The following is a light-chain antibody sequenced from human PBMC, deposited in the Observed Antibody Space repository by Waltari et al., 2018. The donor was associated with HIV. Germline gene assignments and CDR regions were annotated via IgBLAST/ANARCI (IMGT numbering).Light chain of an antibody. Sequence: EIVLTQSPAALSLSPGERATLSCRASQSVTSYLAWYQQKPGQAPRLLIYDASRRATGIPAIFSGSGSGTDFTLTISSLQPEDSAIYYCQQRSDWHALTFGGGTKVEIK. CDR3: QQRSDWHALT. V-gene: IGKV3-11*01. J-gene: IGKJ4*01. CDR2: DAS. CDR1: QSVTSY.